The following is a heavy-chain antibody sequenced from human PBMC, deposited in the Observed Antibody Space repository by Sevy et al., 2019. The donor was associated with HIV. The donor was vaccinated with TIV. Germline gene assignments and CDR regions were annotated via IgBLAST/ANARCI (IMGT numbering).Heavy chain of an antibody. CDR2: ISYDGSVK. Sequence: GGSLRLSCAASGFSFNGYAMHWVRQAPGKGLEWLAVISYDGSVKYYTESVKGRFTISRDNTKNTLFLQLNSLRPADTAVYYCVREGRNYEYVWGTYHSGFRAQGTLVTVSS. CDR3: VREGRNYEYVWGTYHSGF. J-gene: IGHJ4*02. D-gene: IGHD3-16*02. CDR1: GFSFNGYA. V-gene: IGHV3-30*04.